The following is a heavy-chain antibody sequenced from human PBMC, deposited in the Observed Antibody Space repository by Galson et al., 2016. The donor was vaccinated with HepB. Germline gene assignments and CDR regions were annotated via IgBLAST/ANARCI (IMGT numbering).Heavy chain of an antibody. CDR3: VRDKGWAFDS. D-gene: IGHD6-19*01. CDR2: ISASGAT. CDR1: GFTFSTNS. V-gene: IGHV3-48*02. J-gene: IGHJ4*02. Sequence: SLRLSCAASGFTFSTNSMNWVRQAPGKGLQWVAKISASGATYYADSVKGRFTFSRDDAKNSLYLQMNSLRDEDTAVYYCVRDKGWAFDSWGQGALVTVSS.